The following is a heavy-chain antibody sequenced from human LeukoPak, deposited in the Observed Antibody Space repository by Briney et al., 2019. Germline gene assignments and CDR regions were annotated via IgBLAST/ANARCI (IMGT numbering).Heavy chain of an antibody. CDR3: ARRSYGGSWYNWFDP. V-gene: IGHV4-34*01. CDR2: INHTGST. D-gene: IGHD6-13*01. CDR1: ACSFYGNY. J-gene: IGHJ5*02. Sequence: PSETLSLTSSVYACSFYGNYWSWLAHPPGKGLKWFREINHTGSTNYSPSLTSRTTISTDTTKIRISLKLSSVTAADTTVYYCARRSYGGSWYNWFDPWGQGTLVTVSS.